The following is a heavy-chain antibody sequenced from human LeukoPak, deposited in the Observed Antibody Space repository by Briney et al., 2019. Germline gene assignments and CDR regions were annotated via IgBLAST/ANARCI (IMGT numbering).Heavy chain of an antibody. CDR1: GGSFSGYY. CDR2: IERGGST. V-gene: IGHV4-34*01. D-gene: IGHD3-10*01. Sequence: SETLSLTCAAYGGSFSGYYWSWIRQPPGKGLEWIGEIERGGSTDYNPSLKSRVTISVDTSKKQFSLNLNSVTAADTAVYYCARGYGSGSYWNYWGQGTLVTVSS. J-gene: IGHJ4*02. CDR3: ARGYGSGSYWNY.